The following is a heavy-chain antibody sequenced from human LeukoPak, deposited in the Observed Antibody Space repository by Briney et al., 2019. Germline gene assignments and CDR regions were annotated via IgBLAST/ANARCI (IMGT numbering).Heavy chain of an antibody. V-gene: IGHV4-59*08. CDR3: ARRVMMSGTGVPDTWLDP. D-gene: IGHD1-26*01. CDR1: GGSISSYY. Sequence: SETLSLTCTVSGGSISSYYWSWIRQPPGKGLEWIGYIYYRSTNYNPSLKSRVTISIDTSKNQLSLKLSSVTAADTAVYFCARRVMMSGTGVPDTWLDPWGQGILVTVS. CDR2: IYYRST. J-gene: IGHJ5*02.